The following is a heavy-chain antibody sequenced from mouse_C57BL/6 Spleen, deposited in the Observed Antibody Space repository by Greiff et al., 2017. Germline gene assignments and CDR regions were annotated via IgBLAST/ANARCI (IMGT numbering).Heavy chain of an antibody. V-gene: IGHV1-19*01. CDR3: AREPTGYYFDY. J-gene: IGHJ2*01. CDR1: GYTFTDYY. D-gene: IGHD4-1*02. CDR2: INPYNGGT. Sequence: EVKLQQSGPVLVKPGASVKMSCKASGYTFTDYYMNWVKQSHGKSLEWIGVINPYNGGTSYNQKFKGKATLTVDKSSSTAYMELNSLTSEDSAVYYCAREPTGYYFDYWGQGTTLTVSS.